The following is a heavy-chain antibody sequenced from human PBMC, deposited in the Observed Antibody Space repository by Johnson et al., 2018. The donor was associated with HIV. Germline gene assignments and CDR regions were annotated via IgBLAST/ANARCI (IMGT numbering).Heavy chain of an antibody. J-gene: IGHJ3*02. D-gene: IGHD2-15*01. V-gene: IGHV3-20*04. CDR1: GFTFDDYG. CDR2: INWTGGST. CDR3: ARDGEYCSGGSCSDAFDI. Sequence: VQLVESGGGVVRPGGSLRLSCAASGFTFDDYGMSWVRQAPGKGLEWVSGINWTGGSTGYADSVTGRFPISRDNAKNSLYLQMNSLRAEDTALYYCARDGEYCSGGSCSDAFDIWGQGTMVTVSS.